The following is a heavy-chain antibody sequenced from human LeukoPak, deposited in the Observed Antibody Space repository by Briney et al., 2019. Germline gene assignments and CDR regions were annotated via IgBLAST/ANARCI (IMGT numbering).Heavy chain of an antibody. J-gene: IGHJ5*02. CDR2: INAGNGNT. Sequence: ASVKVSCKASGYTFTSYAMHWVRQAPGQRLEWMGWINAGNGNTKYSQKSQGRVTITRDTSASTAYMELSSLRSEDTAVYYCARALAQRWLLGYCSSTSCYEGYNWFDPWGQGTLVTVSS. D-gene: IGHD2-2*01. CDR3: ARALAQRWLLGYCSSTSCYEGYNWFDP. V-gene: IGHV1-3*01. CDR1: GYTFTSYA.